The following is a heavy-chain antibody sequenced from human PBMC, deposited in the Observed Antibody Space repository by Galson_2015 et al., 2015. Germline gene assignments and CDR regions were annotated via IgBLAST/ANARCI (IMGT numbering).Heavy chain of an antibody. J-gene: IGHJ6*03. Sequence: SLRLSCAASGFTFSSYGMHWVRQAPGKGLEWVAVIWYDGSNKYYADSVKGRFTISRDNSKNTLYLQMNSLRAEDTAVYYCAREEYYGSGSYYLYMDVWGKGTTVTVSS. V-gene: IGHV3-33*01. CDR2: IWYDGSNK. D-gene: IGHD3-10*01. CDR1: GFTFSSYG. CDR3: AREEYYGSGSYYLYMDV.